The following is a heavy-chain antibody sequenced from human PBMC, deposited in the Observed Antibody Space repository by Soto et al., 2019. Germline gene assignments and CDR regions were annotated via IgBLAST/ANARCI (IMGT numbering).Heavy chain of an antibody. J-gene: IGHJ6*02. Sequence: GASVKVSCKASGYTFTGYYMHWVRQAPGQGLEWMGWINPNSGGTNYAQKFQGWVTMTRDTSISTAYMELSRLRSDDTAVYYCATTNRYCSSTSCYFYYYGMDVWGQGTTVTVSS. CDR3: ATTNRYCSSTSCYFYYYGMDV. V-gene: IGHV1-2*04. D-gene: IGHD2-2*01. CDR2: INPNSGGT. CDR1: GYTFTGYY.